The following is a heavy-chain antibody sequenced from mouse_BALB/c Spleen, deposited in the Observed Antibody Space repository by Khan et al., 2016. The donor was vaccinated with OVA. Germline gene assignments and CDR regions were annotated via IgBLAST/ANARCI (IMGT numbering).Heavy chain of an antibody. CDR3: TRSLYYYGSVYDY. J-gene: IGHJ2*01. V-gene: IGHV1-69*02. CDR1: GYTFTSYW. CDR2: IYPSDTYT. D-gene: IGHD1-1*01. Sequence: QVRLQQSGAELVRPGASVKLSCKASGYTFTSYWINWVRQRPGQGLEWIGNIYPSDTYTTYNQTFKDKATLTVDKSSSTAYMQLSSPTSEDSAVYYCTRSLYYYGSVYDYWGQGTTLTVSS.